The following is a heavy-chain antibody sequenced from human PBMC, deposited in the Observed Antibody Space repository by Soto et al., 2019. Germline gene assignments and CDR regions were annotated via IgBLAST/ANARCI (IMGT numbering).Heavy chain of an antibody. CDR3: ARAEEYYYDSSGVDAFDI. J-gene: IGHJ3*02. Sequence: GESLKISCKGSGYSFTSYWIGWVRQMPGKGLEWMGIIYPGDSDTRYSPSFQGQVTISADKSISTAYLQWSSLKASDTAMYYCARAEEYYYDSSGVDAFDIWGQGTMVTVS. D-gene: IGHD3-22*01. V-gene: IGHV5-51*01. CDR2: IYPGDSDT. CDR1: GYSFTSYW.